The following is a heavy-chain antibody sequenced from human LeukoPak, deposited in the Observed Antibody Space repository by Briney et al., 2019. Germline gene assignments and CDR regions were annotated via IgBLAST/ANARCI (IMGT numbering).Heavy chain of an antibody. CDR1: GGSFSGYY. V-gene: IGHV4-34*01. J-gene: IGHJ4*02. D-gene: IGHD5-12*01. CDR2: INHSGST. Sequence: SETLSLTCAVYGGSFSGYYWSWIRQPPGKGLEWIGEINHSGSTNYNPSLKSRVTISVDTSKNQFSLKLSSVTAADTAVYYCARHGSRSGYDRNNFDYWGQGTLVTVSS. CDR3: ARHGSRSGYDRNNFDY.